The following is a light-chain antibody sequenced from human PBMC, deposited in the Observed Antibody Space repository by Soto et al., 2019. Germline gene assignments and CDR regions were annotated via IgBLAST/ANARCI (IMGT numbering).Light chain of an antibody. CDR3: SSYTSSSVV. CDR1: SSDAGGYNY. V-gene: IGLV2-14*01. J-gene: IGLJ2*01. Sequence: QSVLTQPASGSGSPGQSITISCTGTSSDAGGYNYVSWYQQHPGKAPKLMIYDVSNRPSGVSNRFSGSKSGNTASLTISGLQAEDEADYYCSSYTSSSVVFGGGTQLTVL. CDR2: DVS.